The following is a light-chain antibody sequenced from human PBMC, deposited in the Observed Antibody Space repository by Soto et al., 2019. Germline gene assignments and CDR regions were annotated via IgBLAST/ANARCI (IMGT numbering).Light chain of an antibody. V-gene: IGLV2-8*01. J-gene: IGLJ1*01. Sequence: QSALTQPPSASGSPGQSVTISCTGTSSDVGGYNYVSWYQQHPGKSPKFMIYEVSMRPSVVPDRFSCSKSGNTASLTVSGLQAEDEADYYCSSYAGSNILYVFGTGTKVTVL. CDR3: SSYAGSNILYV. CDR2: EVS. CDR1: SSDVGGYNY.